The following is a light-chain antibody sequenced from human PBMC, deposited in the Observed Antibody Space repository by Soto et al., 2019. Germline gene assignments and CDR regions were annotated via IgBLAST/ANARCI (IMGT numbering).Light chain of an antibody. Sequence: QSVLTQPPSVSGAPGQRVTISCTESSSNIGAGYDVHWYQQLPGTAPKLLIYGNSNRPSGVPDRFSGSKSGTSASLAITGLQAEDEADYYCQSYDSSLSGWVFGGETNLTVL. V-gene: IGLV1-40*01. CDR2: GNS. J-gene: IGLJ3*02. CDR1: SSNIGAGYD. CDR3: QSYDSSLSGWV.